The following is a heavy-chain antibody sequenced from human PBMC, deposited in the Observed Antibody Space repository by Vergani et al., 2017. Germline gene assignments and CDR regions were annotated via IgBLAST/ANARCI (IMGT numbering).Heavy chain of an antibody. CDR1: GGSISSGGYY. J-gene: IGHJ5*02. Sequence: QVQLQESGPGLVKPSQTLSLTCTVSGGSISSGGYYWSWIRQHPGKGLEWIGYIYYSGSTYYNPSLKSRVTISVDTSKNQFSLKLSSVTAADTAVYYCARTHCSSTSSRQDWFDPWGQGTLVTVSS. CDR3: ARTHCSSTSSRQDWFDP. V-gene: IGHV4-31*03. CDR2: IYYSGST. D-gene: IGHD2-2*01.